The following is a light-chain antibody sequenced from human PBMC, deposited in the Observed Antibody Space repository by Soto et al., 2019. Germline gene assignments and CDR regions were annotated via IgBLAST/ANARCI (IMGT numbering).Light chain of an antibody. CDR2: DVN. J-gene: IGLJ3*02. CDR3: SSYAGSNNWV. V-gene: IGLV2-8*01. CDR1: SSDVGGYNF. Sequence: QSALTQPPSASGSPGQSLTISCTGTSSDVGGYNFVSWYQQRPGKAPKLMISDVNRRPSGVPDRFSGSKSGNTASLTVSGLQAEDEADYYCSSYAGSNNWVFGGGTKLTVL.